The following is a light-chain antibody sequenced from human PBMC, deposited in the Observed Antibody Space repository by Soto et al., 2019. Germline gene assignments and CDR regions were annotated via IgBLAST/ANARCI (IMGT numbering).Light chain of an antibody. V-gene: IGKV3-15*01. Sequence: MLMTQYTATLSVSPGERVTLSCRTSHSVNSHVAWYQQKPGQAPRLLLYGASTRATGIPVRFSGSGFGTEFTLTISSLQSEDFAVYYCQQYKNWHLFGQGTRLEIK. CDR1: HSVNSH. CDR3: QQYKNWHL. J-gene: IGKJ5*01. CDR2: GAS.